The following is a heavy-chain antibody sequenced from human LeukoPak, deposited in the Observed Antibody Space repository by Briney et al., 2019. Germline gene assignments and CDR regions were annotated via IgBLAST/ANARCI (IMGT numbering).Heavy chain of an antibody. CDR2: ISYDGSNK. V-gene: IGHV3-30*18. CDR1: GFTFSSYG. D-gene: IGHD2-21*01. CDR3: AKDVAGMDV. J-gene: IGHJ6*02. Sequence: GRSLRLSCAASGFTFSSYGMHWVRQAPGKGLEWVAVISYDGSNKYYADSEKGRFTISRDNSKNTLYLQMNSLRAEDTAVYYCAKDVAGMDVWGQGTTVTVSS.